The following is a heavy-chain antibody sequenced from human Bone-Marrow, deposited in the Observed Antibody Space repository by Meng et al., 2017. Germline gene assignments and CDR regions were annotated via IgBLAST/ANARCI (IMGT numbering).Heavy chain of an antibody. CDR2: IYTSGST. J-gene: IGHJ6*02. Sequence: SETLSLTCTVSGGSISSYYWSWIRQPAGKGLEWIGRIYTSGSTNYNPSLKSRVTMSVDTSKNQFSLKLSSVTAADTAVYYCARDRGYSYGPPYYYYGMDVWGQGTTVTVSS. D-gene: IGHD5-18*01. V-gene: IGHV4-4*07. CDR3: ARDRGYSYGPPYYYYGMDV. CDR1: GGSISSYY.